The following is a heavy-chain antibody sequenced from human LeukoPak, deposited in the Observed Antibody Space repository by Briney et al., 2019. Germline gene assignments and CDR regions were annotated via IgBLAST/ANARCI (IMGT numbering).Heavy chain of an antibody. CDR2: IYYSGST. Sequence: SETLSLTCTVSGGSISSSSYYWGWIRQPPGKGLEWIGSIYYSGSTYYNPSLKSRVTISVDTSKNQFSLKLSSVTAADTAVYYCARDRIAAGWFDPWGQGTLVTVSS. CDR3: ARDRIAAGWFDP. CDR1: GGSISSSSYY. D-gene: IGHD6-13*01. V-gene: IGHV4-39*07. J-gene: IGHJ5*02.